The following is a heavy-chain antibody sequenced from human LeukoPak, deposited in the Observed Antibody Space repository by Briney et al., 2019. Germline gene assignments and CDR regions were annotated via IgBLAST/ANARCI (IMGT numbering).Heavy chain of an antibody. CDR2: ISSSSSTI. V-gene: IGHV3-48*04. Sequence: GGSLRLSCAASGFTFSSYSMNWVRQAPGKGLEWVSYISSSSSTIYYADSVKGRFTISRDNAKNSLYLQMNSLRAEDTAVYYCARYGSMSSTSPDYYGMDVWGQGTTVTVSS. D-gene: IGHD2-2*01. CDR3: ARYGSMSSTSPDYYGMDV. CDR1: GFTFSSYS. J-gene: IGHJ6*02.